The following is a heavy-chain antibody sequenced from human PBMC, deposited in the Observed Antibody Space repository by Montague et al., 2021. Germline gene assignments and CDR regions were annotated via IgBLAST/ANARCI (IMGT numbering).Heavy chain of an antibody. D-gene: IGHD1-26*01. CDR3: ARDTVGASGYFYYYYMDV. V-gene: IGHV4-59*12. CDR2: MFYGGAT. Sequence: SETLSLTCTVSSGSIFHAHWSWVRQPPGKGLEWLGSMFYGGATSNNPSLKSRVTTSIDTSTNQFSLKLSFVTAADTAVYYCARDTVGASGYFYYYYMDVWGRGTTVTVSS. CDR1: SGSIFHAH. J-gene: IGHJ6*03.